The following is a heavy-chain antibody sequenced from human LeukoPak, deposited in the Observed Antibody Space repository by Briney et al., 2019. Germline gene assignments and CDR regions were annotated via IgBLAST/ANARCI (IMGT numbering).Heavy chain of an antibody. Sequence: GGSLRLSCAASGFTFTNYAMSWVRQAPGKGLEWVSGIYGSSGSTYYADSVKGRFTISRDNSKNTVYLQMNSLRAEDTAVYYCAKFGSFDGKDYWGQGTLVTVSS. J-gene: IGHJ4*02. CDR1: GFTFTNYA. CDR2: IYGSSGST. CDR3: AKFGSFDGKDY. V-gene: IGHV3-23*01. D-gene: IGHD2/OR15-2a*01.